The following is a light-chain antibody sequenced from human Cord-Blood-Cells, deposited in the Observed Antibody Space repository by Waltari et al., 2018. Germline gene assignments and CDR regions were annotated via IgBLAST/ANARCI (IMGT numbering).Light chain of an antibody. Sequence: QSALTQPASVSGSPGQSITISCTGTSSDVGGYNYFSWYQQHPGKAPKLMIYEVSNRPSGVSKRFSGSKSGNTASLTISGLQAEDEADYYCSSYTSSSTWVFGGGTKLTVL. V-gene: IGLV2-14*01. CDR2: EVS. CDR1: SSDVGGYNY. CDR3: SSYTSSSTWV. J-gene: IGLJ3*02.